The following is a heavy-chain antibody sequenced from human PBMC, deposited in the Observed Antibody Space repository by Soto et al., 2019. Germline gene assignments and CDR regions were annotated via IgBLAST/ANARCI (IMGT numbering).Heavy chain of an antibody. Sequence: ASVKVSCKASGYTFTSYGISRGRQAPGQGLEWMGWISAYNGNTNYAQKLQGRVTMTTDTSTSTAYMELRSLRSDDTAVYYCAIGGSFEYSSSSFDYWGQGTLVTVSS. J-gene: IGHJ4*02. D-gene: IGHD6-6*01. CDR3: AIGGSFEYSSSSFDY. CDR1: GYTFTSYG. V-gene: IGHV1-18*01. CDR2: ISAYNGNT.